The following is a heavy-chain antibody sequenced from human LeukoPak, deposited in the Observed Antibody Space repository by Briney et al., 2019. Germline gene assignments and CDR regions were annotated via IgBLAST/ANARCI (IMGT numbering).Heavy chain of an antibody. J-gene: IGHJ5*02. CDR3: AREEWFDP. Sequence: SETLSLTCTVSGGSISSGDYYWSWIRQPPGKGLEWIGYIYYSGSTYYNPSLKSRVTLPVDTSKNQFSLKLSSVTAADTAVYYCAREEWFDPWGQGTLVTVSS. CDR1: GGSISSGDYY. CDR2: IYYSGST. V-gene: IGHV4-30-4*08.